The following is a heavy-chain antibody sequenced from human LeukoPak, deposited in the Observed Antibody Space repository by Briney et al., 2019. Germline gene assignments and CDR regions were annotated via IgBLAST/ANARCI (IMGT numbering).Heavy chain of an antibody. D-gene: IGHD2-2*01. Sequence: GGSLRLSCAASGFTFSSYWMSWVRQAPGKGLEWVANIKQDGSEKYYVDSVKGRFTISRDNAKNSLYLQMNSLRAEDTAVYYCAKLGTIVVVPAASIDYWGQGTLVTVSS. V-gene: IGHV3-7*01. CDR1: GFTFSSYW. J-gene: IGHJ4*02. CDR3: AKLGTIVVVPAASIDY. CDR2: IKQDGSEK.